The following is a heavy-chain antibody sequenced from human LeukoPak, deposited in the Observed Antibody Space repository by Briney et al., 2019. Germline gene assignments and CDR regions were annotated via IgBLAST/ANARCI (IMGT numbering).Heavy chain of an antibody. CDR3: AREDYEAADAFDI. J-gene: IGHJ3*02. D-gene: IGHD4-17*01. CDR1: GFTFSTYS. V-gene: IGHV3-48*01. CDR2: ISSRSSTI. Sequence: GGSLRLSCAASGFTFSTYSMNWVRQAPGKGLEWVSYISSRSSTIYYADSVKGRFTISRDNAKHSLCLQMDSLRAEDTAVYYCAREDYEAADAFDIWGQGTMVTVSS.